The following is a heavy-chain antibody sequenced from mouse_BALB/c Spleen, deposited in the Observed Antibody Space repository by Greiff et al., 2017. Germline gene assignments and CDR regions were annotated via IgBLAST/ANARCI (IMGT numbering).Heavy chain of an antibody. Sequence: QVQLKESGPELVKTGALVKISCKASGYTFTSYDINWVKQRPGQGLERIGWIYPGDGSTKYNEKFKGKATLTADKSSSTAYMQHSSLTSENSAVYFCASRFYDGYYGGFAYWGQGTLVTVSA. CDR1: GYTFTSYD. J-gene: IGHJ3*01. V-gene: IGHV1S56*01. D-gene: IGHD2-3*01. CDR2: IYPGDGST. CDR3: ASRFYDGYYGGFAY.